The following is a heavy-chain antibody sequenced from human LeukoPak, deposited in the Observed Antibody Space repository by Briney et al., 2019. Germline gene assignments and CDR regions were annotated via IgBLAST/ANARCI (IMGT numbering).Heavy chain of an antibody. J-gene: IGHJ4*02. V-gene: IGHV1-69-2*01. CDR2: VDPEDGET. Sequence: ASVKVSCKVSGYTFTDYYMHWVQQAPRKGLEWMGLVDPEDGETIYAEKFQGRVTITADTSTDTAYMELSSLRSEDTAVYYCATDLIGGPAPIPYYFDYWGQGTLVTVSS. D-gene: IGHD2-2*01. CDR3: ATDLIGGPAPIPYYFDY. CDR1: GYTFTDYY.